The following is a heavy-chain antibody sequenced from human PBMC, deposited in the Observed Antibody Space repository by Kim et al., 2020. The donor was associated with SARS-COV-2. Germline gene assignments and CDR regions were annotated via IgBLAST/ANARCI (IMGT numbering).Heavy chain of an antibody. D-gene: IGHD6-19*01. J-gene: IGHJ4*02. CDR3: ARIEAVAGFIDY. Sequence: YNPSLESRVTISVDPSKNHFSLKLRSVTTADTATYFCARIEAVAGFIDYWGQGTLVTVSS. V-gene: IGHV4-61*03.